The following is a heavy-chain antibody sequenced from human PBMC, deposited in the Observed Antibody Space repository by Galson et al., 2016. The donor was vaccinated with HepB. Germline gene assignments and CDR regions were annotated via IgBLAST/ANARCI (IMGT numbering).Heavy chain of an antibody. V-gene: IGHV1-18*01. J-gene: IGHJ4*02. CDR3: ARGGDYIWGGLDY. Sequence: SVKVSCKASGYSFTSYGVSWVRQAPGQGLECMGWISGYNGNTNYAQKFQGRVTMTTDTSTSTAYMELRSLTSDDTAVYYCARGGDYIWGGLDYWGQGTLVTVS. CDR1: GYSFTSYG. CDR2: ISGYNGNT. D-gene: IGHD3-16*01.